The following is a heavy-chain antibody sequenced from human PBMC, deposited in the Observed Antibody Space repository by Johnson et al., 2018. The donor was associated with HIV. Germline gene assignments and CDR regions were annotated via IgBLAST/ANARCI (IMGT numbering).Heavy chain of an antibody. D-gene: IGHD3-16*01. J-gene: IGHJ3*02. CDR2: IKSKTDGGTI. V-gene: IGHV3-15*01. CDR3: ATYTSMITMYVEIKGGAFDI. Sequence: VQLVESGGGLVKPGGSLRLSCAASGFTFTNAWMSWLRQAPGKGLEWIGRIKSKTDGGTIEYAAPVKGRFTLSRDDSKNTLYLQMNSLTTEDTAVYYCATYTSMITMYVEIKGGAFDIWGQGTMVTVSS. CDR1: GFTFTNAW.